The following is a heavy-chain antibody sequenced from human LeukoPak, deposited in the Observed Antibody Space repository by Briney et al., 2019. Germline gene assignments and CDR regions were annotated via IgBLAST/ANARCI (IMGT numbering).Heavy chain of an antibody. D-gene: IGHD3-16*01. CDR2: IWYDGSKK. CDR1: GFTFNTYG. V-gene: IGHV3-33*01. Sequence: SLRLSCVASGFTFNTYGMHWVRQAPGKGLEWVAVIWYDGSKKFYADSVNGRFTISRDDSKNTLYLQMSGLRADDTAIYYCASAYSAGWFTYWGQGTPVTVSS. J-gene: IGHJ4*02. CDR3: ASAYSAGWFTY.